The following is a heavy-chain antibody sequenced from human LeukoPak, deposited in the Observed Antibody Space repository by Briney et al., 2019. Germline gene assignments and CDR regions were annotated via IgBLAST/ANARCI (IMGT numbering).Heavy chain of an antibody. D-gene: IGHD6-19*01. CDR3: ARHSYSSGWYWFDP. Sequence: SETLSLTCTVSGGSISSYYWSWIRQPPGKGLEWIGYIYYSGRTNYNPSLKSRVTISVDTSKNQFSLKLSSVTAADTAVYYCARHSYSSGWYWFDPWGQGTLVTVSS. V-gene: IGHV4-59*08. CDR2: IYYSGRT. CDR1: GGSISSYY. J-gene: IGHJ5*02.